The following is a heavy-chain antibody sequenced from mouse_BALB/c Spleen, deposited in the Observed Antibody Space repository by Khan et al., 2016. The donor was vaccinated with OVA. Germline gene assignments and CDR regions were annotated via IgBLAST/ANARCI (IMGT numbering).Heavy chain of an antibody. Sequence: QVQLKQSGGDLMKPGASVKISCKATGYTFSSYWIEWVKQRPGHGLEWIGQIFPGSVSTTYNEKFKGKATFTADTSSNTAYMQLSSLTSEDSAVYDGARGGYGGFAYWGRGTLVTVSA. J-gene: IGHJ3*01. D-gene: IGHD2-2*01. V-gene: IGHV1-9*01. CDR2: IFPGSVST. CDR1: GYTFSSYW. CDR3: ARGGYGGFAY.